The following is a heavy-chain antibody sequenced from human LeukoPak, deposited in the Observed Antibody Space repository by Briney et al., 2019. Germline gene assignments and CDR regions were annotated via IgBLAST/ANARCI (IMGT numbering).Heavy chain of an antibody. CDR2: IYYSGST. D-gene: IGHD5-12*01. CDR3: ARGVATIGYYYCYMDV. CDR1: GGSISSYY. J-gene: IGHJ6*03. V-gene: IGHV4-59*07. Sequence: SDTLSLTCTVSGGSISSYYRSWIRQPPGKGLEWVGYIYYSGSTNYNPSLKSRVTISVDTSKNQFSLKLSSVTAADTVVYYCARGVATIGYYYCYMDVWGKGTTVTVSS.